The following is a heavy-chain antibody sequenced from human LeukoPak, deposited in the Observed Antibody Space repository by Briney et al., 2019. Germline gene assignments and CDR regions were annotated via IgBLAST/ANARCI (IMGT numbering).Heavy chain of an antibody. CDR2: IRYDGSNK. Sequence: GGSLRLSGAASGFTFSSYGMHWVRQAPGKGLERVAFIRYDGSNKYYADSVKGRFTISRDNSKNTLYLQMNSLRAEDTAVYYCAKRAVLTTFQSSLANYYYYMDVWGKGTTVTVSS. D-gene: IGHD1-1*01. J-gene: IGHJ6*03. CDR3: AKRAVLTTFQSSLANYYYYMDV. CDR1: GFTFSSYG. V-gene: IGHV3-30*02.